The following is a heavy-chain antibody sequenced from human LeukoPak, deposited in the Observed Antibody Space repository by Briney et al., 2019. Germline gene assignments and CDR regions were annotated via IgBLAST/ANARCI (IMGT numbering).Heavy chain of an antibody. CDR1: GFTFSSYW. V-gene: IGHV3-7*03. Sequence: PGGSLRLSCAASGFTFSSYWMSWVRQAPGKGLEWVANIKQDGSEKYYVDSVKGRFTTSRDNAKNSLYLQMNSLGAEDTALYYCARDSKQYSSNDYMDVWGKGTTVTVSS. CDR3: ARDSKQYSSNDYMDV. D-gene: IGHD6-13*01. CDR2: IKQDGSEK. J-gene: IGHJ6*03.